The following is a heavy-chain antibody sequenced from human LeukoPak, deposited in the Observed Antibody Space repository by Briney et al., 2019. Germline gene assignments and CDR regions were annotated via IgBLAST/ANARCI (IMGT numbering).Heavy chain of an antibody. V-gene: IGHV3-23*01. J-gene: IGHJ4*02. CDR2: ISGGGGST. Sequence: GGSLRLSCAASGFTFSSYAMSWVRQAPGKGLEWVSAISGGGGSTYYADSVKGRFAISRDNSKNTLYLQMNSLRAEDTAVYYCAKDGIAVEGDYWGQGTLVTVSS. CDR1: GFTFSSYA. D-gene: IGHD6-19*01. CDR3: AKDGIAVEGDY.